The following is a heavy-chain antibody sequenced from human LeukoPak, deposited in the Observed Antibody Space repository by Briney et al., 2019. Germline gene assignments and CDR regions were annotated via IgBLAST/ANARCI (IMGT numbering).Heavy chain of an antibody. CDR3: ARDYCSSTSCHGDY. V-gene: IGHV3-21*01. CDR1: GFTFSSYS. Sequence: PGGSLRLSCAASGFTFSSYSMNWVRQAPGKGLEWVSSISSSSSYIYYADSVKGRFTISRDNAKNSLYLQMNSLRAEDTAVYYCARDYCSSTSCHGDYWGQGTLVTASS. J-gene: IGHJ4*02. CDR2: ISSSSSYI. D-gene: IGHD2-2*01.